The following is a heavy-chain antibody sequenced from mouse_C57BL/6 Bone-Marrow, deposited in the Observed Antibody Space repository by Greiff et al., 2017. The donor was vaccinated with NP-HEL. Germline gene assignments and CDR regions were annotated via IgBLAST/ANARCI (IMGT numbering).Heavy chain of an antibody. V-gene: IGHV1-69*01. J-gene: IGHJ1*03. CDR1: GYTFTSYW. D-gene: IGHD1-1*01. CDR3: ARGGSSNWYFDV. Sequence: QVHVKQPGAELVMPGASVKLSCKASGYTFTSYWMHWVKQRPGQGLEWIGEIDPSDSYTNYNQKFKGKSTLTVDKSSSTAYMQLSSLTSEDSAVYYCARGGSSNWYFDVWGTGTTVTVSS. CDR2: IDPSDSYT.